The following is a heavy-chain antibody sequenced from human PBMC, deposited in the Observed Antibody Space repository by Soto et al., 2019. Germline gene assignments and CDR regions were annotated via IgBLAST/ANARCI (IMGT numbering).Heavy chain of an antibody. J-gene: IGHJ4*02. CDR1: GFTFSGYS. D-gene: IGHD6-19*01. V-gene: IGHV3-21*06. CDR3: AKFTEPGYSSIWYYFEY. CDR2: ISSRSTNI. Sequence: GGSLRLSCVGSGFTFSGYSMAWVRQAPGRGLEWVASISSRSTNIDYADSVKGRFTISRDNAKNLVSLQMSSLRGEDTALYYCAKFTEPGYSSIWYYFEYWGQGTPVTVSS.